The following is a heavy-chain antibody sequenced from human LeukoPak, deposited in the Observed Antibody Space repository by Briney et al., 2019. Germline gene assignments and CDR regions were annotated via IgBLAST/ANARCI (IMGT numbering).Heavy chain of an antibody. D-gene: IGHD3-10*01. CDR2: ISWNSGSI. CDR3: ANGGSGSYYLYYFDY. Sequence: GGSLRLSXAASGFTFDDYAMHWVQQAPGKGLEWVSGISWNSGSIGYADSVKGRFTISRDNAKNSLYLQMNSLRAEDMALYYCANGGSGSYYLYYFDYWGQGTLVTVSS. V-gene: IGHV3-9*03. CDR1: GFTFDDYA. J-gene: IGHJ4*02.